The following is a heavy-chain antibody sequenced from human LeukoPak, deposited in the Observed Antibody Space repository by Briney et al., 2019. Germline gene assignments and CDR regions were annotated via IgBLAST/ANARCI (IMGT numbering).Heavy chain of an antibody. J-gene: IGHJ4*02. Sequence: GRSLRLSCAASGFSFSAYWMTWVRQAPGTGLEWVANINPAGSETYYVDPVKGRFSISRDNAKNLVYLQMNSLRAEDTAVYHCARFGYVAAVDVWGQGTPVTVSS. V-gene: IGHV3-7*01. CDR2: INPAGSET. CDR3: ARFGYVAAVDV. D-gene: IGHD2-15*01. CDR1: GFSFSAYW.